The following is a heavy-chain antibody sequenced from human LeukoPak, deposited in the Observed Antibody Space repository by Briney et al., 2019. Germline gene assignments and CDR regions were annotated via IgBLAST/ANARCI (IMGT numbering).Heavy chain of an antibody. CDR3: ARVGGDFWSGYSNWFDP. Sequence: SETLSLTCTVSGGSISSGDYYWSWIRQHPGKGLEWIGYIYYSGSTYYNPSLKSRVTISVDTSKNQFSLKLSSVTAADTAVYYCARVGGDFWSGYSNWFDPWGQGTLDTVSS. J-gene: IGHJ5*02. D-gene: IGHD3-3*01. CDR1: GGSISSGDYY. V-gene: IGHV4-31*03. CDR2: IYYSGST.